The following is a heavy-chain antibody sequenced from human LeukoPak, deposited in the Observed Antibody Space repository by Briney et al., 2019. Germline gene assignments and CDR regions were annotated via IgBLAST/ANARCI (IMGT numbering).Heavy chain of an antibody. CDR2: IKHDLSET. J-gene: IGHJ5*02. D-gene: IGHD1-26*01. CDR3: AKWDFFGDYFSFDP. Sequence: PGGSLRLSCAASGFTFRSDWMSWVRQAPGKGLEWVATIKHDLSETHYGDSVKGRSIVSRDNPKNSLFLQMNSLRVEDTALYFCAKWDFFGDYFSFDPRGQGTRVTVSS. V-gene: IGHV3-7*01. CDR1: GFTFRSDW.